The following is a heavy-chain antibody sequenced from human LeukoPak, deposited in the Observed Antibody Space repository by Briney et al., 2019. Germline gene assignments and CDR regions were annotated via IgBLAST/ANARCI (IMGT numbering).Heavy chain of an antibody. J-gene: IGHJ4*02. Sequence: GGSLRLSCAASGFTFSSYAMSWVRQAPGKGLEWVSAISGSGGSTYYADPVKGRFTISRDNARNTLFLQMNSLRVEDTAVYYCAKDETHSSGWAPFDSWGQGTLVIVSS. D-gene: IGHD6-19*01. CDR3: AKDETHSSGWAPFDS. CDR2: ISGSGGST. CDR1: GFTFSSYA. V-gene: IGHV3-23*01.